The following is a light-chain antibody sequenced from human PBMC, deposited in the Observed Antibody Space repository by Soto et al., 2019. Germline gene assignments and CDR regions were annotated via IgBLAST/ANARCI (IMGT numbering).Light chain of an antibody. CDR3: QKDNSASWT. CDR1: QGIRNY. CDR2: AAS. J-gene: IGKJ1*01. V-gene: IGKV1-27*01. Sequence: DIQMTQSPSSLSASVGDRVTLTCRASQGIRNYFAWFQQKPGKVPKLLIYAASTWQSGVPSRFSGSGAGTEFTLTINSLQHEDVATYYCQKDNSASWTFGQGTKVEIK.